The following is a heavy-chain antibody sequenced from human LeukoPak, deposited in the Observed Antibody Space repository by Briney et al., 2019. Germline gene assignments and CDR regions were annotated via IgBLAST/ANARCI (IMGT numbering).Heavy chain of an antibody. CDR3: ARDLFSSSWYGPYYFDY. D-gene: IGHD6-13*01. CDR2: INPNSGGT. J-gene: IGHJ4*02. V-gene: IGHV1/OR15-1*04. CDR1: GYIFTDYY. Sequence: ASVKVSCKASGYIFTDYYMHWVRQAPGQELGWMGRINPNSGGTNYAQKFQGRVTVTRDTSTSTVYMELSSLRSEDTAVYYCARDLFSSSWYGPYYFDYWGQGTLVTVSS.